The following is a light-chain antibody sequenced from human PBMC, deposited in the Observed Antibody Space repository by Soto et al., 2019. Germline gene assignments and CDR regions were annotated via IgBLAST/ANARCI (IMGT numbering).Light chain of an antibody. CDR2: GAS. CDR1: QSVSSS. J-gene: IGKJ4*01. V-gene: IGKV3-15*01. Sequence: EIVMTQSPVTLSVSPGERATVSCRASQSVSSSLAWYQQKPGQAPRLLIYGASTRAPGVPPRFIGGGSGTEFTLTISTLQSEDFAVYYCQQYNIWPPLTFGGGTKVEIK. CDR3: QQYNIWPPLT.